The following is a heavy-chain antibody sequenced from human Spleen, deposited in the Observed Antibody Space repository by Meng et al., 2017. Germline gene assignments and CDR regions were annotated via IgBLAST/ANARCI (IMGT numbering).Heavy chain of an antibody. Sequence: GGSLRLSCAASGFSFSSYPTHWVRQAPGKGLESVSAISGDGRDTYHADSVKGRFTISRDNSKNTLYLQMGSLRAEDTAVYYCARETQGDSDYWGRGTLVTVSS. CDR2: ISGDGRDT. D-gene: IGHD2-21*01. CDR3: ARETQGDSDY. V-gene: IGHV3-64*02. J-gene: IGHJ4*02. CDR1: GFSFSSYP.